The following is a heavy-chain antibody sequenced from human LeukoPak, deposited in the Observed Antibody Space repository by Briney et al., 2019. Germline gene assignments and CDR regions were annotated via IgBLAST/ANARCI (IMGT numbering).Heavy chain of an antibody. CDR3: ARGLSRARRESDY. CDR2: IDDSGST. J-gene: IGHJ4*02. Sequence: TSSETLSLTCTVSGGSISSYYWSWIRQPPGKGLEWTGYIDDSGSTSYNPSLKSRVTISIDTSKNQFFLRLTSVVAADTAKYFCARGLSRARRESDYWGQGTLVTVSS. V-gene: IGHV4-59*01. CDR1: GGSISSYY.